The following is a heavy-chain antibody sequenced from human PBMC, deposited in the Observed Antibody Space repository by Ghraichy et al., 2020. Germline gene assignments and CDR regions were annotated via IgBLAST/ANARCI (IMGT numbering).Heavy chain of an antibody. CDR1: GFTFSSYA. J-gene: IGHJ2*01. CDR3: ATNWNFDI. V-gene: IGHV3-23*01. CDR2: ISNSGGST. Sequence: GGSLRLSCAASGFTFSSYAMSWVRQAPGKGLEWVSVISNSGGSTYYADSVKGRFIIFRDNSKNTLSLQMSSLRAEDTAVYYCATNWNFDIWGRGTLVTVSS.